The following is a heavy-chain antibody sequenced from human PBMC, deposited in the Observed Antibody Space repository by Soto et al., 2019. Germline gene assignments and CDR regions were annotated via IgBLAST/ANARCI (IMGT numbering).Heavy chain of an antibody. CDR1: GFTFSNAL. Sequence: GGSRRLSCAASGFTFSNALMSGGRQAPGKGLEWVGRIKSKTDGGTTDYAAPVKGRFTIPRDDSKNTLYLQMNSLKTEDTAVYYCTTAGYYDTPTFDIWGQVTMVTVSS. CDR3: TTAGYYDTPTFDI. J-gene: IGHJ3*02. CDR2: IKSKTDGGTT. V-gene: IGHV3-15*01. D-gene: IGHD3-22*01.